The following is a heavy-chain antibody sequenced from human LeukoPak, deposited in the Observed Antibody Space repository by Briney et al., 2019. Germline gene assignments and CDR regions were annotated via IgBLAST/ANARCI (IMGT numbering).Heavy chain of an antibody. CDR3: AKDMEDSSAWYFDY. V-gene: IGHV3-30*02. D-gene: IGHD3-22*01. CDR2: IRYDGSNK. J-gene: IGHJ4*02. Sequence: GGSLRLSCAASGFTFNSYGMHWVRQAPGKGLEWVAFIRYDGSNKYYADSVKGRFTISRDNSKNTLYLQMNGLRAEDTAVYYCAKDMEDSSAWYFDYWGQGTLVTVSS. CDR1: GFTFNSYG.